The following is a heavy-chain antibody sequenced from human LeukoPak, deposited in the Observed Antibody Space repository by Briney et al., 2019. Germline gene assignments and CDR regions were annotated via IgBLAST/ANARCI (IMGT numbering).Heavy chain of an antibody. CDR3: AKTDYDFWSGYYRGAGAFDI. CDR1: GYTFTSYG. V-gene: IGHV1-18*01. Sequence: ASVKVSCTASGYTFTSYGISWVRQAPGQGLEGRGWISAYNGNTNYAQKLQGRVTMTTDTSTSTAYMELRSLRSDDTAVYYCAKTDYDFWSGYYRGAGAFDIWGQGTMVTVSS. J-gene: IGHJ3*02. D-gene: IGHD3-3*01. CDR2: ISAYNGNT.